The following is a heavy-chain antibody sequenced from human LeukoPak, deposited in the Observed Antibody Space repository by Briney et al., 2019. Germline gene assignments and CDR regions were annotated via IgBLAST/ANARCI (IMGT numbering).Heavy chain of an antibody. D-gene: IGHD4-23*01. J-gene: IGHJ4*02. CDR2: IIPIFGTA. V-gene: IGHV1-69*13. CDR1: GYSFTSNY. Sequence: SVKVSCKVSGYSFTSNYIHWVRQAPGQGLEWMGGIIPIFGTANYAQKFQDRVTITAVESMSTVYMELSSLRSEDTAVYYCARGWLAETTVVTPYNYWGQGTLVTVSS. CDR3: ARGWLAETTVVTPYNY.